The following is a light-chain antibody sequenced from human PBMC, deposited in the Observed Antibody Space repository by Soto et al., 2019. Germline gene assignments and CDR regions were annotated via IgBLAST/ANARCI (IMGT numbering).Light chain of an antibody. Sequence: QSVLTQPPSASGTPGQRVTISCSGSSSNIGSNTVNWYQQLPGTAPKLLIYSNDQRPSGVPDRFSGSKSGTSASLAISGLQSEDEAAYYCAAWDDRLSAVVFGGGTKLTVL. CDR2: SND. V-gene: IGLV1-44*01. J-gene: IGLJ2*01. CDR3: AAWDDRLSAVV. CDR1: SSNIGSNT.